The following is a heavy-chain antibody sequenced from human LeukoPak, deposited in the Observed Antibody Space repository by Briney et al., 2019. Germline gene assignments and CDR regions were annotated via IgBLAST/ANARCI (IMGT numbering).Heavy chain of an antibody. CDR2: IIGSGGSK. V-gene: IGHV3-23*01. D-gene: IGHD3-22*01. CDR3: AKGDYYDSSGYDY. CDR1: GFTFSSYA. Sequence: GGSLRLSCADSGFTFSSYAMRWVRHAPGKRPEWGSAIIGSGGSKYYADSVKCRFTISRDNYKNTLYLQMNSLRAEDTAVYYCAKGDYYDSSGYDYWGQGTLVTVSS. J-gene: IGHJ4*02.